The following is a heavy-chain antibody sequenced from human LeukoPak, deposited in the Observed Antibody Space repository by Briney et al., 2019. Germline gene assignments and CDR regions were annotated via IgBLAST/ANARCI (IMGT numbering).Heavy chain of an antibody. CDR2: ISGSGGST. D-gene: IGHD6-13*01. Sequence: PGGSLRLSCAASGFTFSSYWMHWVRQAPGKGLEWVSAISGSGGSTYYADSVRGRFTISRDNSKNTLYLQMNSLRAEDTAVYYCAKELTNSPAAVQHYWGQGTLVTVSS. J-gene: IGHJ4*02. CDR1: GFTFSSYW. CDR3: AKELTNSPAAVQHY. V-gene: IGHV3-23*01.